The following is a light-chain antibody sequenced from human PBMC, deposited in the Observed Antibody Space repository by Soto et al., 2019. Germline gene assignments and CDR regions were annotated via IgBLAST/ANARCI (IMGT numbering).Light chain of an antibody. CDR2: EAS. CDR1: QDVRAY. J-gene: IGKJ1*01. Sequence: DVQMTQSPSSLSASVGDRATITCRASQDVRAYLNWYQQKPGKAPKLLISEASTLEDGVPSRFSGRGYGTDFSLTISSLQPTDFATYYCQQTFFVPRTFGQGTRWIS. CDR3: QQTFFVPRT. V-gene: IGKV1-39*01.